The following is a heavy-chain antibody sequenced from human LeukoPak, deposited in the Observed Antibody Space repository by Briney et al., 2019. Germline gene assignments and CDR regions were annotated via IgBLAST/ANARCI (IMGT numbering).Heavy chain of an antibody. CDR1: GGSFSGYY. CDR2: INHSGST. D-gene: IGHD6-19*01. V-gene: IGHV4-34*01. J-gene: IGHJ3*02. CDR3: ARRSGQWLVLGAFDI. Sequence: SETLSLTCAVYGGSFSGYYWSWIRQPPGKGLEWIGEINHSGSTNYNPSLKSRVTISVDTSKNQFSLKLSSVTAADTAVYYCARRSGQWLVLGAFDIWGQGTMVTVSS.